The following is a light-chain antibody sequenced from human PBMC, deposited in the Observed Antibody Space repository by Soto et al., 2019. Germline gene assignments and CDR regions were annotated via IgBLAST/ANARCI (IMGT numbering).Light chain of an antibody. V-gene: IGKV1-9*01. CDR1: QGISTF. J-gene: IGKJ4*01. Sequence: DIQLTQSPSFLSASVGDRVTTTCRASQGISTFLAWYQQKPGKAPKLLIYAASILQSGVPSRFRGSGSGTDFTLTISRLQPEDFATYFCQQLNSYPLTVGGGTKVDIK. CDR3: QQLNSYPLT. CDR2: AAS.